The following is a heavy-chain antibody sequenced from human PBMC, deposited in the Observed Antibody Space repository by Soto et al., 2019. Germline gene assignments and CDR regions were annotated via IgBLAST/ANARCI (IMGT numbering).Heavy chain of an antibody. CDR3: ARGITMIVGSFDY. D-gene: IGHD3-22*01. V-gene: IGHV4-39*01. CDR2: IYYSGST. CDR1: GGSISSSSYY. J-gene: IGHJ4*02. Sequence: SETLSLTCTVSGGSISSSSYYWGWIRQPPGKGLEWIGSIYYSGSTYYNPSLKSRVTISVDTSKNQFSLKLSSVTAADTAVYYCARGITMIVGSFDYWGQGTLVTVSS.